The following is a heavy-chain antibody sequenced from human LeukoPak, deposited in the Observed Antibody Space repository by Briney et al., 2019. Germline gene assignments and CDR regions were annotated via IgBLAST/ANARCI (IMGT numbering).Heavy chain of an antibody. Sequence: PGGSLRLSCAASGFTFSSYSMNWVRQAPGKGLEWVSSISSSSSYIYYADSVKGRFTISRDNAKNSLYLQMNSLRAEDTAVYYCARGDSSWGSHFDYWGQGTLVTVSS. V-gene: IGHV3-21*01. J-gene: IGHJ4*02. CDR1: GFTFSSYS. CDR2: ISSSSSYI. D-gene: IGHD3-16*01. CDR3: ARGDSSWGSHFDY.